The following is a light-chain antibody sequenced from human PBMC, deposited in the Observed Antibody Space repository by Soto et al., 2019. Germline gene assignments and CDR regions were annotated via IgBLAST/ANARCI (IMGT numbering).Light chain of an antibody. CDR3: AAWDDSQNGTV. CDR2: SNN. J-gene: IGLJ3*02. CDR1: SSNIGSNR. Sequence: QAVVTQPPSASGTPGQRVTISCSGSSSNIGSNRVHWYQQLPGTAPKLLIYSNNQRPSVVPGRFSGAKSGTSASLAISGLQSEDGADYYCAAWDDSQNGTVFGEGTKLTVL. V-gene: IGLV1-44*01.